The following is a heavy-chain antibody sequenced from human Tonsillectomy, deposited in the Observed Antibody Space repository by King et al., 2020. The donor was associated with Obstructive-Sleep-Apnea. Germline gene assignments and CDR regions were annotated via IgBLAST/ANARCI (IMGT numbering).Heavy chain of an antibody. CDR2: IYDNEST. J-gene: IGHJ6*02. Sequence: VQLQESGPGLVKPSETLSITCNVSGGSINNNCWNWVRQPQGKGLEWVSIIYDNESTNYDTSLKSRVPISVDTSKNQFSLKLSSVTAADTAVYDWARGNGFSTSWPGLVYGLDLWGQGTAVT. V-gene: IGHV4-59*01. CDR3: ARGNGFSTSWPGLVYGLDL. D-gene: IGHD6-13*01. CDR1: GGSINNNC.